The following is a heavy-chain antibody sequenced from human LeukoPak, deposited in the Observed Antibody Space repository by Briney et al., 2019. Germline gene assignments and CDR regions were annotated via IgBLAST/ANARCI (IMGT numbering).Heavy chain of an antibody. D-gene: IGHD5-18*01. Sequence: GGSLRLSCAASGFTFSSYGMHWVRQAPGKGLEWVAVIWFDGSNKYYVDSVKGRFTISRDNSKDTLYLQLNSLRAEDTAVYYCARGGGYSYGYGVIDYWGQGTLVTVSS. CDR1: GFTFSSYG. CDR3: ARGGGYSYGYGVIDY. J-gene: IGHJ4*02. CDR2: IWFDGSNK. V-gene: IGHV3-33*01.